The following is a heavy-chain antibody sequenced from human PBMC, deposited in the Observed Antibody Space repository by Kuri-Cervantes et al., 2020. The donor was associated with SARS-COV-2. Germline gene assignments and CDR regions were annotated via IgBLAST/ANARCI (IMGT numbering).Heavy chain of an antibody. J-gene: IGHJ4*02. CDR1: GFTFSRYA. V-gene: IGHV3-30-3*01. Sequence: GGSLRLSCAASGFTFSRYAMHWVRQAPGKGLEWVAVISYDGTNKDYTASRKGRFTISRDNSQNTLYLQMKSLRTEDTALYYCARDRVGVHDSWGQGNLVTDSS. D-gene: IGHD2-21*01. CDR2: ISYDGTNK. CDR3: ARDRVGVHDS.